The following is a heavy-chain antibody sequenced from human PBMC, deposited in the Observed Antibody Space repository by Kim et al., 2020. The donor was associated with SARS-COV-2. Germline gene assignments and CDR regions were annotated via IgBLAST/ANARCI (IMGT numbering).Heavy chain of an antibody. D-gene: IGHD3-22*01. CDR3: VRNEGIGFYPFVY. CDR2: IHSSGDT. CDR1: GGSISSATSY. V-gene: IGHV4-31*03. Sequence: SETLSLTCTVSGGSISSATSYWSWVRQHPGKGLEWIGYIHSSGDTYYNPSLKSRVTILVDTSKNQLSLHLSFVTAADTAMYYCVRNEGIGFYPFVYWGQETLVTVSS. J-gene: IGHJ4*02.